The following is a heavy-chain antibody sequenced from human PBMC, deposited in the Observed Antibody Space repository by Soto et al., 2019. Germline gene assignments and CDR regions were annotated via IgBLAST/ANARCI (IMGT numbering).Heavy chain of an antibody. V-gene: IGHV3-21*01. D-gene: IGHD1-20*01. Sequence: GGSLRLSCAASGFTFSSYSMNWVRQAPGKGLEWVSSISSSSSYIYYADSVKGRFTISRDNAKNSLYLQMNSLRAEDTAVYYCARGITGTARGAFDIWGQGTMVTVPS. CDR3: ARGITGTARGAFDI. J-gene: IGHJ3*02. CDR2: ISSSSSYI. CDR1: GFTFSSYS.